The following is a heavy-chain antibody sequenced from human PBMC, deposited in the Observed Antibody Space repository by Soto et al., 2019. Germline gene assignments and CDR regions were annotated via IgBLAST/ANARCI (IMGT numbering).Heavy chain of an antibody. D-gene: IGHD3-3*01. CDR3: ARMAMYYDFWSGSPFDYYGMDV. J-gene: IGHJ6*04. CDR2: IYYSGST. V-gene: IGHV4-39*01. Sequence: SETLSLTCTVSGGSISSSSYYWGWIRQPPGKGLEWIGSIYYSGSTYCNPSLKSRVTISVDTSKNQFSLKLSSVTAADTAVYYCARMAMYYDFWSGSPFDYYGMDVWGKGTTVT. CDR1: GGSISSSSYY.